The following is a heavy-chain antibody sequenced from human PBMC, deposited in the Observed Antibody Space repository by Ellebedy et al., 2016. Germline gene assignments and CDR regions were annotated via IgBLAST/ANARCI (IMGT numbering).Heavy chain of an antibody. V-gene: IGHV3-7*03. Sequence: GESLKISCAVSGFIFRNYWMTWVLQVPGKGLEWVASIKEDGSEIHYVDSVKGRFTISRDNAKNSLYLQMNSLRAEDTAVYYCGRDAVRRFDYWGQGTLVTVSP. CDR2: IKEDGSEI. D-gene: IGHD3-10*02. CDR3: GRDAVRRFDY. CDR1: GFIFRNYW. J-gene: IGHJ4*02.